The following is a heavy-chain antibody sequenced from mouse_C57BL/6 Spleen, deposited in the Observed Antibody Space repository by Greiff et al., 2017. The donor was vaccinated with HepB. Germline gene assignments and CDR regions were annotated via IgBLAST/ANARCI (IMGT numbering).Heavy chain of an antibody. CDR3: ARVAALYAMDY. CDR1: GFTFSDYG. V-gene: IGHV5-17*01. Sequence: EVKLVESGGGLVKPGGSLKLSCAASGFTFSDYGMHWVRQAPEKGLEWVAYISSGSSTIYYADTVKGRFTIFRDNAKNTLFLQMTSLRSEDTAMYYCARVAALYAMDYWGQGTSVTVSS. CDR2: ISSGSSTI. J-gene: IGHJ4*01.